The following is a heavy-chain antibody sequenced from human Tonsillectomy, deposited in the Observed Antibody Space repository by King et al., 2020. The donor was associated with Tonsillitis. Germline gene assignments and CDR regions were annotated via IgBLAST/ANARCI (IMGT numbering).Heavy chain of an antibody. CDR1: GGSISSSSYY. J-gene: IGHJ3*02. D-gene: IGHD6-13*01. CDR2: IYYSGST. V-gene: IGHV4-39*01. Sequence: QLQESGPGLVKPSETLSLTCTVSGGSISSSSYYWGWIRQPPGKGLEWIGSIYYSGSTYYNPSLKSRVTISVETSKNQFSLKLTSVTAADTAVYYCARPSIAASFDAFDIWRQGTMVPVSS. CDR3: ARPSIAASFDAFDI.